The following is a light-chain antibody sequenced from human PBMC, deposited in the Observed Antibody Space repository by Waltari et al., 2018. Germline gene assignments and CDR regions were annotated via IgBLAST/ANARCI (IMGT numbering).Light chain of an antibody. J-gene: IGLJ3*02. CDR3: QTGGHGTWV. Sequence: QLVLTQSPSASASLGASVKLTCTLSSGHSTNIIAWLQQQPEKGPRFLMNVKSDGSHNKGVGFPVRFSCSSSVAERYLPISSLQSEDEADYYCQTGGHGTWVFGGGTRLTVL. V-gene: IGLV4-69*01. CDR2: VKSDGSH. CDR1: SGHSTNI.